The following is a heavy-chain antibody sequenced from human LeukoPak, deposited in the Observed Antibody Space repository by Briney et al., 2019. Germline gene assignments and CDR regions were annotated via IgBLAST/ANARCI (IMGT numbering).Heavy chain of an antibody. V-gene: IGHV4-34*01. CDR2: INHSGST. D-gene: IGHD3-10*01. J-gene: IGHJ5*02. CDR3: ARVRGRWFDP. CDR1: GGSFSGYY. Sequence: PSETLSLTCAVYGGSFSGYYWSWIRQPPGKGLEWIGEINHSGSTNYNPSLKSRVTISVDTSKNQFPLKLSSVTAADTAVYYCARVRGRWFDPWGQGTLVTVSS.